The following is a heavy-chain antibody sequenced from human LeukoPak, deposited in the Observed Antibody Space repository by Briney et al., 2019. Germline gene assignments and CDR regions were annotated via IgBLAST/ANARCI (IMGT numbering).Heavy chain of an antibody. CDR2: IKQDGSEK. CDR3: ARAYGDYVFDY. J-gene: IGHJ4*02. V-gene: IGHV3-7*01. CDR1: GFTFSSYW. Sequence: GSLRLPCAASGFTFSSYWMSWVRQAPGKGLEWVANIKQDGSEKYYVDSVKGRFTISRDNAKNSLYLQMSSLRAEDTAVYYCARAYGDYVFDYWGQGTLVTVSS. D-gene: IGHD4-17*01.